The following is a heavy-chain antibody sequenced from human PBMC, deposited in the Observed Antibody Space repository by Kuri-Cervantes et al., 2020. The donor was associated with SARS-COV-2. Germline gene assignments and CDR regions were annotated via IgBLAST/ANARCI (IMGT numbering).Heavy chain of an antibody. J-gene: IGHJ5*02. Sequence: SVKVSCKASGGTFSSYAISWVRQAPGQGLEWMGRIIPIFGIANYAQKFQGRVTITADKSTSTAYMELSSLRSEDTAVYYCARDRGYSSSWYKPNWFDLWGQGTLVTVSS. CDR2: IIPIFGIA. V-gene: IGHV1-69*04. CDR1: GGTFSSYA. CDR3: ARDRGYSSSWYKPNWFDL. D-gene: IGHD6-13*01.